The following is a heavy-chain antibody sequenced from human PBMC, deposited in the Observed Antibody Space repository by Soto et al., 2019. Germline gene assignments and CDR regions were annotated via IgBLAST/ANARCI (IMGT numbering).Heavy chain of an antibody. J-gene: IGHJ6*02. D-gene: IGHD1-26*01. CDR3: AKINSHYYYYGMDV. V-gene: IGHV3-30*18. CDR2: ISYDGSNK. CDR1: GFTFSSYG. Sequence: GGSLRLSCAASGFTFSSYGMHWVRQAPGKGLEWVAVISYDGSNKYYADSVKGRFTISRDNSKNTLYLQMNSLRAEDTAVYYCAKINSHYYYYGMDVWGQGTTVTVS.